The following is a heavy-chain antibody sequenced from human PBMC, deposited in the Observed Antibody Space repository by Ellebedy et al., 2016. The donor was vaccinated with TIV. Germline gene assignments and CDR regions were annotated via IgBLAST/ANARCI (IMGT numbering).Heavy chain of an antibody. Sequence: SETLSLXXSVSGDSISRGVHYWAWIRQPPGKGLEWIAYIHNTRGTKSNASLKSRVTLSVETSKNQFSLRLSSVTAADTAFYYCARMREGRLLWEFWGQGTLVTVSS. CDR1: GDSISRGVHY. CDR2: IHNTRGT. J-gene: IGHJ4*02. V-gene: IGHV4-61*08. CDR3: ARMREGRLLWEF. D-gene: IGHD2-21*01.